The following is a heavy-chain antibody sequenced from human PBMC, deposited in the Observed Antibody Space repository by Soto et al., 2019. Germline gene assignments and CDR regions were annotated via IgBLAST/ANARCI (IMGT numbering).Heavy chain of an antibody. V-gene: IGHV1-69*13. CDR1: GGTFSSYA. D-gene: IGHD4-17*01. Sequence: ASVKVSCKASGGTFSSYAISWVRQAPGQGLEWMGGIIPIFGTANYAQKFQGRVTITADESTSTAYMELSSLRSEDTAVYYCARTRATVVTPLTSYAFDIWGQGTMVTVSS. J-gene: IGHJ3*02. CDR3: ARTRATVVTPLTSYAFDI. CDR2: IIPIFGTA.